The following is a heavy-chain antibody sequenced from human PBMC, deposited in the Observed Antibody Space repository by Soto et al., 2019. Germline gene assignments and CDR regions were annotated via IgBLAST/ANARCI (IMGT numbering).Heavy chain of an antibody. CDR3: AREWANSGGYPFES. Sequence: QIQLLQSGAEVKTPGSSVKVACQTSGDSFSKCSMSWVRQAPGQGLEWVGNIIHVFGTPTYAPTFKGRVTIGADISTDTVYMELPSLTFEDTDFYSCAREWANSGGYPFESWGPGNLVVVSS. V-gene: IGHV1-69*06. CDR1: GDSFSKCS. D-gene: IGHD2-15*01. J-gene: IGHJ5*01. CDR2: IIHVFGTP.